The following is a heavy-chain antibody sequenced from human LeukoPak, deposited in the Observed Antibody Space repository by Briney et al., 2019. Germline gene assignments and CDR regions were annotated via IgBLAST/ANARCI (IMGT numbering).Heavy chain of an antibody. Sequence: SVKVSCKASGGTFSSYAISWVRQAPGQGLEWMGGIIPIFGTANYAQKFQGRVTITTDESTSTAYMELSSLRSEDTAVYYCARDLFPPLGVVGWGQGTLVTVSS. D-gene: IGHD3-3*01. CDR1: GGTFSSYA. V-gene: IGHV1-69*05. CDR3: ARDLFPPLGVVG. J-gene: IGHJ4*02. CDR2: IIPIFGTA.